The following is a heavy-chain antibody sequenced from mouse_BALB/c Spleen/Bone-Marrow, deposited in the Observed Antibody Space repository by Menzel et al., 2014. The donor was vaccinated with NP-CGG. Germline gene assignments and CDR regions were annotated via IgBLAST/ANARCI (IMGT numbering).Heavy chain of an antibody. D-gene: IGHD2-1*01. CDR2: IHPNSGNT. CDR1: GYTFTSSW. Sequence: VKLQESGSVLVRPGASVKLSCKASGYTFTSSWMHWAKQRPGQGLEWIGEIHPNSGNTNYNEKFKGKATLTVDTSSSTAYVDLSSLTSEDSAVYYCAREEIYGNYLWYFDVWGAGTTVTVSS. J-gene: IGHJ1*01. CDR3: AREEIYGNYLWYFDV. V-gene: IGHV1S130*01.